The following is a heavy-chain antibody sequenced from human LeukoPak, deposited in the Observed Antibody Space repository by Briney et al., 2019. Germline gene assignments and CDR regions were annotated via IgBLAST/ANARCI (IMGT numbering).Heavy chain of an antibody. V-gene: IGHV1-2*02. Sequence: VASVKVSCTASGYTFSGYYMHWVRQASGQGLEWMGWINPNSGGTNYAQKFQGRVTMTRDSSISTAYMELSRLRSDDTAVYYCARGSSDSSDYEYFHHWGQGTLVTVSS. CDR2: INPNSGGT. D-gene: IGHD3-22*01. CDR1: GYTFSGYY. CDR3: ARGSSDSSDYEYFHH. J-gene: IGHJ1*01.